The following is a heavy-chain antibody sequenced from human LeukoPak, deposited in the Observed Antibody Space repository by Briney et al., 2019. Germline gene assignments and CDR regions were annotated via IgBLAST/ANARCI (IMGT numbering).Heavy chain of an antibody. CDR1: GGSISTYY. CDR2: FSTSGIA. D-gene: IGHD7-27*01. J-gene: IGHJ4*02. V-gene: IGHV4-4*07. Sequence: PSETLSLTCTVSGGSISTYYWTWIRQPAGRGLEGMGRFSTSGIAHYNPSLKRRVTMSVDTSKNQFFLKLNSVTATDTAVYYCMRDGTSWGLLWGQGALVTVSS. CDR3: MRDGTSWGLL.